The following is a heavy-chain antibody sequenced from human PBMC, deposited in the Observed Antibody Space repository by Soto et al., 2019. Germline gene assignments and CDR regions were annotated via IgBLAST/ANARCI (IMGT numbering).Heavy chain of an antibody. Sequence: GESLKISCQASGYRFTTYWTAWVRQMPGKGLEWVGIIYPGDSDVKYSPSFEGHITISVDRSDSTAYLQWTSLKASDTAMYYCARLGSYYEYYYYGMDVWGQGTTVTVSS. V-gene: IGHV5-51*01. CDR1: GYRFTTYW. CDR2: IYPGDSDV. CDR3: ARLGSYYEYYYYGMDV. J-gene: IGHJ6*02. D-gene: IGHD1-26*01.